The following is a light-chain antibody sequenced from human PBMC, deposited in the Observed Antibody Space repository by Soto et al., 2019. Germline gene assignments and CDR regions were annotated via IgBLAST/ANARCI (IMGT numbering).Light chain of an antibody. V-gene: IGKV3-15*01. CDR2: DAS. Sequence: EIVMTQSPATLSVSPGERATLSCRASRSVSSNLAWYQQKPGQAPRLLIYDASTRATGIPARFSGSGSGTQFTLTISCLQSEDFATYYCQQYYSFPLTFGGGTKVDIK. J-gene: IGKJ4*01. CDR1: RSVSSN. CDR3: QQYYSFPLT.